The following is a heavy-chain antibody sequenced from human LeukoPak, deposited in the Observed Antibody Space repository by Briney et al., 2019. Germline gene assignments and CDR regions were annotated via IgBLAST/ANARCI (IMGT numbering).Heavy chain of an antibody. CDR1: GGTFSSYA. CDR3: ARFGDMKYCSGGSCYGTYNWFDP. CDR2: IIPISGTA. V-gene: IGHV1-69*01. Sequence: SVKVSCKASGGTFSSYAISWVRQAPGQGLEWMGGIIPISGTANYAQKFQGRVTITADESTSTAYMELSSLRSEDTAVYYCARFGDMKYCSGGSCYGTYNWFDPWGQGTLVTVSS. J-gene: IGHJ5*02. D-gene: IGHD2-15*01.